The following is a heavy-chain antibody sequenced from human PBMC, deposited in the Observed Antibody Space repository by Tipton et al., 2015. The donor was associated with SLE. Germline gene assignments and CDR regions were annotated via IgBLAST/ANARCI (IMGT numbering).Heavy chain of an antibody. CDR3: ASLDYGDYAFDI. CDR2: ISYDGSNK. Sequence: SLRLSCAASGFTFSSYAMHWVRQAPGKGLEWVAVISYDGSNKYYADSVKGRFTISRDNSKNTLYLQMNSLRAEDTAVYYCASLDYGDYAFDIWGQGTMVTVSS. CDR1: GFTFSSYA. D-gene: IGHD4-17*01. V-gene: IGHV3-30*14. J-gene: IGHJ3*02.